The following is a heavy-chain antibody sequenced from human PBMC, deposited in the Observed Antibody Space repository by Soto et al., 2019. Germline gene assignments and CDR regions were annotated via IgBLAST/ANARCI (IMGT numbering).Heavy chain of an antibody. CDR2: IYSGGST. J-gene: IGHJ3*02. V-gene: IGHV3-66*01. CDR1: GFTFSSYA. CDR3: ARDKHYDFWSGYSPGHDAFDI. D-gene: IGHD3-3*01. Sequence: PGGSLRLSCAASGFTFSSYAMSWVRQAPGKGLEWVSVIYSGGSTYYADSVKGRFTISRDNSKNTLYLQMNSLRAEDTAVYYCARDKHYDFWSGYSPGHDAFDIWGQGTMVTVSS.